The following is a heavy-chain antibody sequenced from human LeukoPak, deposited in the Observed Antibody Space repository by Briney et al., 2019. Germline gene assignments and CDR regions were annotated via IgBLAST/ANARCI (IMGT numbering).Heavy chain of an antibody. V-gene: IGHV4-30-4*01. CDR2: IYYSGST. CDR1: GGPISSGDYY. CDR3: AGGHGGIVEGGGAFDI. Sequence: PSQTLSLTCTVSGGPISSGDYYWSWIRQPPGKGLEWIGYIYYSGSTYYNPSLKSRVTISVDTSKNQFSLKLSSVTAADTAVYYWAGGHGGIVEGGGAFDIWGQGTMVTVSS. J-gene: IGHJ3*02. D-gene: IGHD2-15*01.